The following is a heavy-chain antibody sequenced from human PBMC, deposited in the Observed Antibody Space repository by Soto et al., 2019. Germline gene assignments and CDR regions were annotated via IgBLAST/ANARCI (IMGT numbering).Heavy chain of an antibody. V-gene: IGHV3-23*01. CDR1: GFTFSSYA. CDR2: ISGSGGST. CDR3: TISRENSKNTLYLQMNSLRAEDTAVYYCAKVRALYCSGGSCYGRFVYANAFDY. Sequence: GGSLRLSCAASGFTFSSYAMSWVRQAPGKGLEWVSAISGSGGSTYYADSVKGRFTISRDNSKNTLYLQMNSLRAEDSGKGGFTISRENSKNTLYLQMNSLRAEDTAVYYCAKVRALYCSGGSCYGRFVYANAFDYWGQGTLVTVSS. J-gene: IGHJ4*02. D-gene: IGHD2-15*01.